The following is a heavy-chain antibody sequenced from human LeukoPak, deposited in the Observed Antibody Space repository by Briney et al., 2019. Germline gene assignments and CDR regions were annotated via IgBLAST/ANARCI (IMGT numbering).Heavy chain of an antibody. CDR2: MNPNSGNT. D-gene: IGHD2-2*01. Sequence: ASVTVSCKSSGYTFTSYDINWVRQATGQGLEWMGWMNPNSGNTGYAQKFQGRVTMTRNTSISTAYMELSSLRSEDTAVYYCARDQLLQDFDYWGQGTLVTVSS. CDR1: GYTFTSYD. J-gene: IGHJ4*02. V-gene: IGHV1-8*01. CDR3: ARDQLLQDFDY.